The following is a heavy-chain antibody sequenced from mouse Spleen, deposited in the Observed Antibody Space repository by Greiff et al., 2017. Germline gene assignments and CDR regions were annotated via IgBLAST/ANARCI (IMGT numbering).Heavy chain of an antibody. D-gene: IGHD4-1*02. CDR2: ISYDGSN. CDR1: GYSITSGYY. V-gene: IGHV3-6*01. CDR3: ARDQLN. J-gene: IGHJ2*01. Sequence: ESGPGLVKPSQSLSLTCSVTGYSITSGYYWNWIRQFPGNKLEWMGYISYDGSNNYNPSLKNRISITRDTSKNQFFLKLNSVTTEDTATYYCARDQLNWGQGTTLTVSS.